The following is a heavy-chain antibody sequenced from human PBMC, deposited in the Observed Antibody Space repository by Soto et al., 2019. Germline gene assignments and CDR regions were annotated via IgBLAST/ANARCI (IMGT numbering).Heavy chain of an antibody. CDR2: INHSGST. V-gene: IGHV4-34*01. Sequence: SETLSLTCAVYGGSFSGYYWSWIRQPPGKGLEWIGEINHSGSTNYNPSLKSRVTISVDTSKNQFSLKLSSVTAADTAVYYCARIPRGLRGVMRGGLDYWGQGTLVTVSS. CDR3: ARIPRGLRGVMRGGLDY. D-gene: IGHD3-10*01. CDR1: GGSFSGYY. J-gene: IGHJ4*02.